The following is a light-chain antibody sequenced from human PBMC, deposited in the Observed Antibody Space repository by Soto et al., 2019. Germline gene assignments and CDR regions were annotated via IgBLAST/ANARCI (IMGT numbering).Light chain of an antibody. V-gene: IGLV2-14*01. CDR2: EVS. CDR3: SSYTTTTRL. J-gene: IGLJ3*02. Sequence: QSALTQPASVSGSPGQSITISCTGTSSDIGSNNYVSWFQQPPGKVPTLIIYEVSNRPSGVSTHFSGSKSGNTASLTISGLLPEDEAEYYCSSYTTTTRLFGGGTKVTVL. CDR1: SSDIGSNNY.